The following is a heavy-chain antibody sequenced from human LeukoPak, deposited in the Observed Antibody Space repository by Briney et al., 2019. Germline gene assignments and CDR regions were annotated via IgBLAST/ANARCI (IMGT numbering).Heavy chain of an antibody. J-gene: IGHJ4*02. Sequence: ASVKASCKASGYTFTGYYMHWVRQAPGQGLEWMGWINPNSGGTNYAQKFQGWVTMTRDTSISTAYMELSRLRSDDTAVYYCARSAGGYCSSTSCLVYYFDYWGQGTLVTVSS. CDR2: INPNSGGT. CDR1: GYTFTGYY. D-gene: IGHD2-2*01. CDR3: ARSAGGYCSSTSCLVYYFDY. V-gene: IGHV1-2*04.